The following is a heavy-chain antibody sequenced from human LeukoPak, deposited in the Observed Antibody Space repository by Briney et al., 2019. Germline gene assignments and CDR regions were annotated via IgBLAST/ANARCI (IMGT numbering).Heavy chain of an antibody. V-gene: IGHV1-18*01. D-gene: IGHD2-15*01. CDR2: ISAYSGNT. CDR1: GYTFTSYG. J-gene: IGHJ3*02. Sequence: ASVKVSCKASGYTFTSYGISWVRQAPGQGLAWMGWISAYSGNTNYAQKLQGRVTMTTDTSTSTAYMELRSLRSDDTAVYYCARDAVRYCSGGSCYSKAFDIWGQGTMVTVSS. CDR3: ARDAVRYCSGGSCYSKAFDI.